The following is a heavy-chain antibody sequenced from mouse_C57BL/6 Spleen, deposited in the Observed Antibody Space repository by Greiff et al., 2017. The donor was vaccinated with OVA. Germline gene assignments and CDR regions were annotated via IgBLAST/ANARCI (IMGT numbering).Heavy chain of an antibody. CDR3: ARIASYYLDY. D-gene: IGHD2-12*01. J-gene: IGHJ2*01. CDR1: GFSLSTFGMG. Sequence: QVTLKECGPGILQPSQTLSLTCSFSGFSLSTFGMGVGWIRQPSGQGLEWPAHIWWDDDKYYNTVLKSRLTISKDTSKNQVFLKIATVDTADTATYYCARIASYYLDYWGQGTTLTVSS. V-gene: IGHV8-8*01. CDR2: IWWDDDK.